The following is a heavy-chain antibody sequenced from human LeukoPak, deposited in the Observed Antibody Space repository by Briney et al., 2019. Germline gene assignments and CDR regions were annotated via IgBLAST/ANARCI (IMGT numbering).Heavy chain of an antibody. V-gene: IGHV3-33*06. CDR3: AKGVYTYGSMLLGFDD. J-gene: IGHJ4*02. CDR1: GFTFSTYG. CDR2: IWYDGSNK. Sequence: GTSLRLSCAASGFTFSTYGMYWVRQAPGMGLEWVAVIWYDGSNKYYADSVKGRFTVSRDDFKNTLNLQMNSLRAEDTAVYYCAKGVYTYGSMLLGFDDWGQGTLVAVSS. D-gene: IGHD2-2*02.